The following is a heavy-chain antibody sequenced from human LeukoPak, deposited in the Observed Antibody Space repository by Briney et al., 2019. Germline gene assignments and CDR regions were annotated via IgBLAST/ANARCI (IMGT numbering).Heavy chain of an antibody. V-gene: IGHV4-59*01. CDR1: GASFSSEY. J-gene: IGHJ4*02. Sequence: SETLSLTCTVSGASFSSEYWSWIRQPPGKGLEWIGYISYSGNSDYNPSPKSRVTISVDTSKNQLSLRMASVTAADTAVYYCASAGGDTTSSQDLDFWGQGTLVTVSS. CDR3: ASAGGDTTSSQDLDF. CDR2: ISYSGNS. D-gene: IGHD6-6*01.